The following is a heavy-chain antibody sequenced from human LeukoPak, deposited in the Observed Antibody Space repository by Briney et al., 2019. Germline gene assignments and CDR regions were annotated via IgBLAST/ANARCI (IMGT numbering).Heavy chain of an antibody. CDR1: GDSVSSNSAA. CDR3: ARGVGWFDP. CDR2: TYYRSKWYN. J-gene: IGHJ5*02. Sequence: SQTLSLTCVISGDSVSSNSAAWSWIRQSPSRGLEWLGRTYYRSKWYNDYAVSVKSRITINPDTSKNQFSLHLNSVTPEDTAVCYCARGVGWFDPWGQGTLVTVSS. V-gene: IGHV6-1*01.